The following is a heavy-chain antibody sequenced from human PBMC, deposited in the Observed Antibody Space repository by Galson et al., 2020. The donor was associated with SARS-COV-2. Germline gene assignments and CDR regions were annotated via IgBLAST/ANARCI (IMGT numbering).Heavy chain of an antibody. D-gene: IGHD3-10*01. Sequence: ASVKVSCKVSGYTLTELSMHWVRQAPGKGLEWMGGFDPDDGETIYAQKFQGRVTMTEDTSTDTAYMELSSLRSEDTAVYYCATGPFEFGDPLSWFDPWGQGTLVTVSA. J-gene: IGHJ5*02. V-gene: IGHV1-24*01. CDR3: ATGPFEFGDPLSWFDP. CDR2: FDPDDGET. CDR1: GYTLTELS.